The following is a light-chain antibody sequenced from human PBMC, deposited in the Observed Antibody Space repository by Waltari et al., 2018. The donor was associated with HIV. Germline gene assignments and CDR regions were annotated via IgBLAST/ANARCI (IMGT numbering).Light chain of an antibody. Sequence: QSALTQPASVSGSPGQSITFSCTGTSSDVVDLNFVSWYRKHPGKAPRLIIYDVSHRPSGVSDRFSGSKSGNTASLTISGLQAEDEADYYCTSYASITSWVFGGGTKVTVL. CDR2: DVS. J-gene: IGLJ3*02. V-gene: IGLV2-14*03. CDR1: SSDVVDLNF. CDR3: TSYASITSWV.